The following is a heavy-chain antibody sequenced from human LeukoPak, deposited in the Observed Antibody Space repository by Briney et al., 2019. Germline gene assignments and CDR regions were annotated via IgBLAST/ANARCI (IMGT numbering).Heavy chain of an antibody. CDR2: ISSSSSYI. V-gene: IGHV3-21*01. D-gene: IGHD6-19*01. CDR1: GFTFSSYS. Sequence: KPGGSLRLSCAASGFTFSSYSMNWVRQAPGKGLEWVSSISSSSSYIYYADSVKGRFTISRDNAKNSLYLQMNSLRAEDTAVYYCAREPKAVAALDYWGQGTLVTVSS. J-gene: IGHJ4*02. CDR3: AREPKAVAALDY.